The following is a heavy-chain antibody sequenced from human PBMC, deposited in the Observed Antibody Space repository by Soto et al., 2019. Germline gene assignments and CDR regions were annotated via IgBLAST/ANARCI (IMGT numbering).Heavy chain of an antibody. CDR3: ARGHFDSRGYSNALDY. CDR1: GGSINSRYW. Sequence: SETLSLTCAVSGGSINSRYWWSWVRQSPGKGLEWIGEIYHSGRTDSSPSLKSRVTISLDMSKNHVSLILKSVNIADSAIYYCARGHFDSRGYSNALDYWGQGIQVTVSS. J-gene: IGHJ4*02. V-gene: IGHV4-4*02. D-gene: IGHD3-22*01. CDR2: IYHSGRT.